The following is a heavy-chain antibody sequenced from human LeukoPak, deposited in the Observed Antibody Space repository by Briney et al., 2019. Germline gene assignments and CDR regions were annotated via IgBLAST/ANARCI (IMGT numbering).Heavy chain of an antibody. D-gene: IGHD6-13*01. CDR1: GFTFSSYG. V-gene: IGHV3-30*03. CDR3: ARGYLYSSSWWYYYYYGMDV. Sequence: QPGGSLRLSCAASGFTFSSYGMHWVRQAPGKGLEWVAVISYDGSNKYYADSVKGRFTISRDNSKNTLYLQMNSLRAEDTAVYYCARGYLYSSSWWYYYYYGMDVWGQGTTVSVSS. CDR2: ISYDGSNK. J-gene: IGHJ6*02.